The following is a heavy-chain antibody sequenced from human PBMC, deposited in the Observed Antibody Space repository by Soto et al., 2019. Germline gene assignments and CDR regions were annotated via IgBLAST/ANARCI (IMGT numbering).Heavy chain of an antibody. CDR3: ARINFGIPAAILRWFDP. D-gene: IGHD2-2*01. V-gene: IGHV2-26*01. CDR1: GFSLSNARMG. J-gene: IGHJ5*02. CDR2: IFSNEET. Sequence: QVTLKESGPVLVKPTETLTLTCTVSGFSLSNARMGVSWIRQSPGKALEWLAHIFSNEETSYSTTLKNRLTIPKDTSNSPVVLTMTNTDPVDTATYYCARINFGIPAAILRWFDPWGQGTLVTVSS.